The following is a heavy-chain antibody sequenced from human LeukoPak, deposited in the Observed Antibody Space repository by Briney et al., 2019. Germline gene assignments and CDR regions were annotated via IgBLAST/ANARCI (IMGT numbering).Heavy chain of an antibody. CDR1: GFTFSSYS. CDR2: ISSSSSTI. Sequence: GGSLRLSCAASGFTFSSYSMNWVRQAPGKGLEWVSYISSSSSTIYYADSVKGRFTISRDNAKNSLYLQMNSLGAEDTAVYYCVAAAGTLEYYYMDVWGKGTTVTVSS. CDR3: VAAAGTLEYYYMDV. J-gene: IGHJ6*03. D-gene: IGHD6-13*01. V-gene: IGHV3-48*01.